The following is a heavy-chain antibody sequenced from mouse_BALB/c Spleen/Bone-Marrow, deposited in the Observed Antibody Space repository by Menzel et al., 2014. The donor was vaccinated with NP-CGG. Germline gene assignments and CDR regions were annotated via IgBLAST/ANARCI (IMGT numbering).Heavy chain of an antibody. V-gene: IGHV1-69*02. J-gene: IGHJ2*01. Sequence: VQLQQSGAELVKPGASVKLSCKASGYTFTGYWMHWGKQRPGQGLEWIGEIDPSDSYTNYNQKFKGKATLTVDKSSSTAYMQLSSLTSEDSAVYYCARGLYGNSGYWGQGTTLTVSS. D-gene: IGHD2-1*01. CDR3: ARGLYGNSGY. CDR1: GYTFTGYW. CDR2: IDPSDSYT.